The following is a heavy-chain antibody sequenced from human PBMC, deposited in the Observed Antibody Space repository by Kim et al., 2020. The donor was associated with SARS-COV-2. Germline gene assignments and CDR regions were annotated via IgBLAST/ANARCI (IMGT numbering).Heavy chain of an antibody. D-gene: IGHD3-22*01. CDR3: AKDARGYYDSSGTGGFDI. CDR1: GFTFSSYA. V-gene: IGHV3-23*01. J-gene: IGHJ3*02. Sequence: GGSLRLSCAASGFTFSSYAMSWVRQAPGKGLEWVSAISGSGGSTYYADSVKGRFTISRDNSKNTLYLQMNSLRAEDTAVYYCAKDARGYYDSSGTGGFDIWGQGTMVTVSS. CDR2: ISGSGGST.